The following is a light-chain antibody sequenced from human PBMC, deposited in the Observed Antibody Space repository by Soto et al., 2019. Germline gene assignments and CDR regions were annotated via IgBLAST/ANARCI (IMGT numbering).Light chain of an antibody. CDR3: QQYGSSPIT. V-gene: IGKV3-20*01. J-gene: IGKJ5*01. CDR2: DAS. CDR1: QSVGKY. Sequence: EIVLMQSPGTLSLCPGERATLSCRASQSVGKYLVWYQQKPGQAPRLLIYDASSRATGIPDRFSGSGSGTDFTLTISRLEPEDFAVYYCQQYGSSPITFGQGTRLEI.